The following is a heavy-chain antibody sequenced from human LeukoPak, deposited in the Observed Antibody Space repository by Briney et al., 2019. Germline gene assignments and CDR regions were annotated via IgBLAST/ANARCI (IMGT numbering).Heavy chain of an antibody. CDR2: IYHSGST. CDR1: GGSISSGGYY. V-gene: IGHV4-30-2*01. J-gene: IGHJ3*02. Sequence: PSETLSLTCTVSGGSISSGGYYWSWIRRPPGKGLEWIGYIYHSGSTYYNPSLKSRVTISVDRSKNQFSLKLSSVTAADTAVYYCAREDREGGSLAFDIWGQGTMVTVSS. D-gene: IGHD5-12*01. CDR3: AREDREGGSLAFDI.